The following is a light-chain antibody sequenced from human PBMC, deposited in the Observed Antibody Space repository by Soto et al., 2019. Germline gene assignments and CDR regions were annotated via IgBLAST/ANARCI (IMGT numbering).Light chain of an antibody. Sequence: DIVMTQSPDSLAVSLCERATINCKSSQSVLYSSNNKNYLAWYQQKPGQPPKALIYWASTRESGVPDRFSGSGPGTDFTLTISSLQAEDVAVYYCQQYYTTPWTFGQGTKVDIK. CDR3: QQYYTTPWT. J-gene: IGKJ1*01. CDR2: WAS. CDR1: QSVLYSSNNKNY. V-gene: IGKV4-1*01.